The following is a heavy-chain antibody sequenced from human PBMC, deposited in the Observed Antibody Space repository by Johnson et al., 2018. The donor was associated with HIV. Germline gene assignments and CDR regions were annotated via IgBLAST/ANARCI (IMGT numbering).Heavy chain of an antibody. CDR2: ISSSGTTK. D-gene: IGHD4-17*01. V-gene: IGHV3-11*04. Sequence: QVQLVESGGGSVKPGGSLRLSCAASEFTFKDYYMNWIRQAPGKGLEWVSHISSSGTTKYYSYSVKGRFTISRDNAKKSLYLEMRDLRVDDTATYYCARESSPWGGDYAGYGLDIWGQGTRVAVSS. CDR3: ARESSPWGGDYAGYGLDI. CDR1: EFTFKDYY. J-gene: IGHJ3*02.